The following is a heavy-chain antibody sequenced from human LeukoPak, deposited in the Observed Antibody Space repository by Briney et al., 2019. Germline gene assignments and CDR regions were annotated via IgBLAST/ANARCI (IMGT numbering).Heavy chain of an antibody. CDR3: AKSQYYDSSGYPGAFDI. V-gene: IGHV3-30*02. CDR2: IRYDGSNK. D-gene: IGHD3-22*01. J-gene: IGHJ3*02. CDR1: GFTFSSYG. Sequence: GGSLRLSCAASGFTFSSYGMHWVRQAPGKGLEWVAFIRYDGSNKYYADSVKGRFTISRDNSKNTLYLQMNSLRAEDTAVYYCAKSQYYDSSGYPGAFDIWGQGTMVTVSS.